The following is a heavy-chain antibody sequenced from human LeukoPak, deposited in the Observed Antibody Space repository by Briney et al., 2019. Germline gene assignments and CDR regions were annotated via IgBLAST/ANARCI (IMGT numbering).Heavy chain of an antibody. CDR1: GRSISSSSYY. D-gene: IGHD6-19*01. J-gene: IGHJ5*02. V-gene: IGHV4-39*07. Sequence: PSETLSLTCTVSGRSISSSSYYWGWIRQPAGKGLEWIGSIYYSGSTYYNPSLKSRVPISVDTSKNEFSLKLSSVTAPDTITYSCARDGILYRSDCPPRDGWFDPWGQGTLVTVSS. CDR3: ARDGILYRSDCPPRDGWFDP. CDR2: IYYSGST.